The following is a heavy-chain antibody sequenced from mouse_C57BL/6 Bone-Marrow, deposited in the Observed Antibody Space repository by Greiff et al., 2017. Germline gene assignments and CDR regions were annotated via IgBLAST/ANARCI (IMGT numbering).Heavy chain of an antibody. CDR3: TPYDYEGPWFAY. V-gene: IGHV14-4*01. CDR1: GFNIKDDY. D-gene: IGHD2-4*01. J-gene: IGHJ3*01. CDR2: IDPENGDT. Sequence: VQLQQSGAELVRPGASVKLSCTASGFNIKDDYMHWVKQRPEQGLEWIGWIDPENGDTEYASKFQGKATITADTSSTTAYLQLSSLTSEDTAVYYCTPYDYEGPWFAYWGKGTLVTVSA.